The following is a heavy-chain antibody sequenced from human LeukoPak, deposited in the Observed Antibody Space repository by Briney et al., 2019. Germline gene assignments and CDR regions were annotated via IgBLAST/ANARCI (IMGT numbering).Heavy chain of an antibody. Sequence: GASVKVSCKASGYTFTSYGISWVRQAPGQGLEWMGWISAYNGNTNYAQKLQGRVTMTTDTSTSTAYMELRSLRSDDTAVYYCARVWFGEPHVPFNWFDPWGQGTLVTVSS. CDR2: ISAYNGNT. V-gene: IGHV1-18*01. D-gene: IGHD3-10*01. CDR3: ARVWFGEPHVPFNWFDP. CDR1: GYTFTSYG. J-gene: IGHJ5*02.